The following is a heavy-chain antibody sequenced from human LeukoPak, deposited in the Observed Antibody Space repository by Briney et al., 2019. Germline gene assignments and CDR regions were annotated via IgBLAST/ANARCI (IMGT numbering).Heavy chain of an antibody. V-gene: IGHV4-39*07. Sequence: SETLSLTCTVSGGSISSSSYYWGWIRQPPGKGLEWIGSIYYSGSTYYNPSLKSRVTISVDTSKNQFSLKPSSVTAADTAVYYCARDLALDIVVVPAAMGWFDPWGQGTLVTVSS. J-gene: IGHJ5*02. CDR2: IYYSGST. CDR3: ARDLALDIVVVPAAMGWFDP. CDR1: GGSISSSSYY. D-gene: IGHD2-2*03.